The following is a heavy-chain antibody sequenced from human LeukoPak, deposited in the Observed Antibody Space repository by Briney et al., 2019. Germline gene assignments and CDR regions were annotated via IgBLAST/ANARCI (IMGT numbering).Heavy chain of an antibody. V-gene: IGHV4-34*01. CDR1: GGSFSGYY. Sequence: PSETLSLTCAVYGGSFSGYYWSWLRQPPGKGLEWIGEINHSGSTNYNPSLKSGGTISVDTSKNQFSLKLSSVTAADTAVYYCARNNWTTIDYWGQGTLVTVSS. D-gene: IGHD1-20*01. CDR3: ARNNWTTIDY. J-gene: IGHJ4*02. CDR2: INHSGST.